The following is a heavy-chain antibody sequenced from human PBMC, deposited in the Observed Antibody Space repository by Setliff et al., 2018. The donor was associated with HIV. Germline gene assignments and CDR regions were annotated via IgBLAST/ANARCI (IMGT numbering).Heavy chain of an antibody. CDR1: GGSISNYY. CDR2: VYYNGGT. Sequence: SETLSLTCTVSGGSISNYYWSWIRQPPGKGLEWIGYVYYNGGTQYNPSLKSRVTISADTSKNQFSLKPNSVTAADTAVYFCARARYGTSFDPWGQGTLVTVSS. D-gene: IGHD3-9*01. V-gene: IGHV4-59*01. J-gene: IGHJ5*02. CDR3: ARARYGTSFDP.